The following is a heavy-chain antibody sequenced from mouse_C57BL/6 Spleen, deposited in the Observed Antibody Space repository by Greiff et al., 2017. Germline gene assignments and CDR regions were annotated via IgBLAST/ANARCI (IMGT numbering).Heavy chain of an antibody. CDR1: GYTFTSYW. V-gene: IGHV1-61*01. D-gene: IGHD1-1*01. J-gene: IGHJ1*03. CDR3: ALITTVVATPGTGV. Sequence: QVQLQQPGAELVRPGSSVKLSCKASGYTFTSYWMDWVKQRPGQGLEWIGNIYPSDSETHYNQKFKDKATLTVDKSSSTAYMQLRSLTSEDSAVYYCALITTVVATPGTGVWGTGTTVTVSS. CDR2: IYPSDSET.